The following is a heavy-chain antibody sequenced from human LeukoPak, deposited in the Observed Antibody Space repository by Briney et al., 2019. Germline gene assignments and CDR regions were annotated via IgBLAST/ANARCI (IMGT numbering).Heavy chain of an antibody. CDR2: ISGSGTTI. V-gene: IGHV3-11*01. D-gene: IGHD1-1*01. CDR1: GFTFSDYY. Sequence: GGSLRLSCAASGFTFSDYYMTWIRQAPGKGLEWISSISGSGTTIYYLDSVKGRFTISRDNAKNSLYLQMNSLRAEDTAVYYCAKRDNWNDYPFDYWGQGTLVTVSS. J-gene: IGHJ4*02. CDR3: AKRDNWNDYPFDY.